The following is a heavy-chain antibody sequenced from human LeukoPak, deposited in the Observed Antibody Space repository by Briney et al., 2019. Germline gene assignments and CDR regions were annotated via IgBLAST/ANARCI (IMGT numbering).Heavy chain of an antibody. V-gene: IGHV4-34*01. CDR1: GGSFSGYY. J-gene: IGHJ4*02. CDR2: INHSGST. D-gene: IGHD3-10*01. CDR3: ARGGVTMVRGAPPDY. Sequence: SETLSLTCAVYGGSFSGYYWSWIRQPPGKGLEWIGEINHSGSTNYNPSLKSRVTISVDTSKNQFSLKLSSVTAADTAVYYCARGGVTMVRGAPPDYWGQGTLVTVSS.